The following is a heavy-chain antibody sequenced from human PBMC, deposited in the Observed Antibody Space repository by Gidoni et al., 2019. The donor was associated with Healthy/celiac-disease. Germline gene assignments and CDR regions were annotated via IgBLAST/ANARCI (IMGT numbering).Heavy chain of an antibody. J-gene: IGHJ6*02. CDR2: INHSGST. Sequence: QVQLQQWGAGLLKPSETLSLTCAVYGGSFSGYYWSWIRQPPGKGLEWSGEINHSGSTNYNPSIKSRVTISVDTSKNQFSLKLSSVTAADTAVYYCARGRRSGYGRYYYYGMDVWGQGTTVTVSS. CDR3: ARGRRSGYGRYYYYGMDV. D-gene: IGHD5-12*01. V-gene: IGHV4-34*01. CDR1: GGSFSGYY.